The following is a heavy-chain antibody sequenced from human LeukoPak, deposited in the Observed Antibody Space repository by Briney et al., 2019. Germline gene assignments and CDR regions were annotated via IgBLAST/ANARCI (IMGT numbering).Heavy chain of an antibody. V-gene: IGHV1-2*02. CDR3: ATHPEYSSSSVTWFDP. J-gene: IGHJ5*02. Sequence: ASVQVSCKASGYTFTGNYIHSLRQAPAQRLQGLVWIIPNSGGTNYAQKFQGRVTMTRDTSISTAYMELSRLRSADTAVYYCATHPEYSSSSVTWFDPWGQGTLVTVSS. CDR2: IIPNSGGT. D-gene: IGHD6-6*01. CDR1: GYTFTGNY.